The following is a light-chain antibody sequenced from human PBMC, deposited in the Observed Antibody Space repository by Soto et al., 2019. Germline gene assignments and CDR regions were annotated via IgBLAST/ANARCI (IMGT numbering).Light chain of an antibody. CDR2: GNS. CDR3: QSYDSSLSGSDV. Sequence: QSVLTQPPSVSGAPGQRVTISCTGSSSNIGAGYDVHWYQQLPGTAPKLFIYGNSNRPSGVPDRSSGSKSGTSASLAITGLQAEDEADYYCQSYDSSLSGSDVFGTGTKVTVL. J-gene: IGLJ1*01. CDR1: SSNIGAGYD. V-gene: IGLV1-40*01.